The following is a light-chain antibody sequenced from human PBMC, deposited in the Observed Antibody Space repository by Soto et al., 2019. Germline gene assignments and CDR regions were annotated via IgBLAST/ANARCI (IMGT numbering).Light chain of an antibody. V-gene: IGKV3D-15*01. J-gene: IGKJ4*01. CDR2: GAS. Sequence: EIALTQSPATLSVSPGERAALSCRASQSVSNNLASYQQKPGQPPRLLIFGASTWAPGIPARFSGSGSEAEFALTVSTLQSEGFAVYYCQQYSVWPLTFGGGTKVEIK. CDR1: QSVSNN. CDR3: QQYSVWPLT.